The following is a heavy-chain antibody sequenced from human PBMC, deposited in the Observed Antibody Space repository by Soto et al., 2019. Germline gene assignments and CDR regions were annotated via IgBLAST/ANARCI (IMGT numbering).Heavy chain of an antibody. V-gene: IGHV5-10-1*01. J-gene: IGHJ4*02. CDR2: IDPSDSYT. CDR3: ARQLGSGYSVDY. CDR1: GYSFTSYW. Sequence: PGESLKISCQGSGYSFTSYWISWVRQMPGKGLEWMGRIDPSDSYTNYSPSFQGHVTISADKSISTAYLQWSSLKASDTAMYYCARQLGSGYSVDYWGKGTLVTVSS. D-gene: IGHD3-22*01.